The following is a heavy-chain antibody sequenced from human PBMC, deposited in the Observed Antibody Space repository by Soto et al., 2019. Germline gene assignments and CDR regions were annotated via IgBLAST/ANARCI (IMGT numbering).Heavy chain of an antibody. CDR2: IIPMLTVR. V-gene: IGHV1-69*02. D-gene: IGHD2-2*01. CDR1: EGTFSTYT. J-gene: IGHJ3*01. CDR3: SIGTWSAETFDV. Sequence: QVHLVQSGAEVKKPGSSVKVSCKATEGTFSTYTLIWVRQAPGQGLEWMGRIIPMLTVRNSAQKFQDRVTLPADKSTSTAFMELTSLSSDDTAVYYCSIGTWSAETFDVWGQGTMVTVSS.